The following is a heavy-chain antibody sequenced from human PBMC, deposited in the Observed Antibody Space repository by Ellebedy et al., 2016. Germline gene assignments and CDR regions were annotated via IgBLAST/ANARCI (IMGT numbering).Heavy chain of an antibody. J-gene: IGHJ2*01. CDR2: IYAGGST. D-gene: IGHD3-22*01. V-gene: IGHV3-66*01. CDR3: ARDRDTSGYYSYLDP. CDR1: GFSVSSNY. Sequence: GESLKISCAVSGFSVSSNYLSWVRQAPGKGLEWVSVIYAGGSTFYADSVKGRFTISRDNSKNTLFLQMNSLGADDTAIYYCARDRDTSGYYSYLDPWGRGTLVTVSS.